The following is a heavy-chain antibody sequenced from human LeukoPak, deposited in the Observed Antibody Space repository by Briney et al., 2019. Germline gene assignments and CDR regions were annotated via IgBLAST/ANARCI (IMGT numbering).Heavy chain of an antibody. D-gene: IGHD1-26*01. J-gene: IGHJ4*02. CDR2: ISGSGGST. CDR1: GFTFSSYG. CDR3: AKEGRWELLRWYFDY. Sequence: GGSLRLSCAASGFTFSSYGMSWVRQARGKGLEWVSAISGSGGSTYYADSVKGRFTIYRDNSKNTLYLQMNSLRAEDTAVYYCAKEGRWELLRWYFDYWGQGTLVTVSS. V-gene: IGHV3-23*01.